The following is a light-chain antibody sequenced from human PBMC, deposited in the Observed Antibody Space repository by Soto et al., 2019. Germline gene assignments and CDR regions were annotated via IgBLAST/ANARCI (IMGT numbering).Light chain of an antibody. CDR1: QSVSSS. CDR3: HHRGNGIT. CDR2: DAS. Sequence: EIVMTQSPATLSMFPGERATLSCGASQSVSSSLAWYQQKPGQTPRLLIYDASSRATGIPARFGGSGSGTDFTLTISSLEPEDFAVYYCHHRGNGITFGQGTRLEI. V-gene: IGKV3-11*01. J-gene: IGKJ5*01.